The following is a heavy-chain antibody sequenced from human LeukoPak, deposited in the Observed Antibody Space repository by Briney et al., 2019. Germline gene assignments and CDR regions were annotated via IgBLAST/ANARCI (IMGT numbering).Heavy chain of an antibody. CDR3: ARLGAPSRYDLDY. Sequence: GESLKISCKASGYIFSNYWIGWVRQMPGKGLEWMGMIYPGDSDTRYSPSFQGQVTISADKSISTAYLQWSSLKASDTAMYYCARLGAPSRYDLDYWGQGTLVTVSS. D-gene: IGHD6-13*01. CDR1: GYIFSNYW. J-gene: IGHJ4*02. V-gene: IGHV5-51*01. CDR2: IYPGDSDT.